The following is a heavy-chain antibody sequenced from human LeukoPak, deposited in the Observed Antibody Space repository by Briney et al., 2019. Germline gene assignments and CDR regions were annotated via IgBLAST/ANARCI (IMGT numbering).Heavy chain of an antibody. CDR3: ARGTPKYYYYYGMNV. J-gene: IGHJ6*02. CDR1: GFTFSAHW. V-gene: IGHV3-13*01. CDR2: IGTAGDT. Sequence: PGGSLRLSCAASGFTFSAHWMSWVRQATGKGLEWVSAIGTAGDTYYPGSVKGRFTISRENAKNSLYLQMNSLRAEDTAVYYCARGTPKYYYYYGMNVWGQGTTVTVSS. D-gene: IGHD2-2*01.